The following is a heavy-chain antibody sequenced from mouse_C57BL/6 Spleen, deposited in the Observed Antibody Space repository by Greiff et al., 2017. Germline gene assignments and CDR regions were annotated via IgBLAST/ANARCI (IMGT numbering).Heavy chain of an antibody. CDR1: GYTFTSYW. J-gene: IGHJ2*01. CDR3: TTYDYDVYFDY. V-gene: IGHV1-5*01. D-gene: IGHD2-4*01. Sequence: EVKLVESGTVLARPGASVKMSCKTSGYTFTSYWMHWVKQRPGQGLEWIGAIYPGNSDTSYNQKFKGKAKLTAVTSASTAYMELSSLTNEDSAVYYCTTYDYDVYFDYWGQGTTLTVSS. CDR2: IYPGNSDT.